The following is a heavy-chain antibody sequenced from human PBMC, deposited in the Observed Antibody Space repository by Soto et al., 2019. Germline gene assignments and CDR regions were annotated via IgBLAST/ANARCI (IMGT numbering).Heavy chain of an antibody. Sequence: EVQLVESGGGLVQPGGSLRLSCAASGFTVSSNYMSWVRQAPGKGLEWVSVIYSGGSTYYADSVKSRFTISRDNSKNTLYLQMNSLRAEDTVVYYCATAGDYCSGGSCYVDAFDIWGQGTMVTVSS. D-gene: IGHD2-15*01. CDR3: ATAGDYCSGGSCYVDAFDI. CDR1: GFTVSSNY. V-gene: IGHV3-66*01. J-gene: IGHJ3*02. CDR2: IYSGGST.